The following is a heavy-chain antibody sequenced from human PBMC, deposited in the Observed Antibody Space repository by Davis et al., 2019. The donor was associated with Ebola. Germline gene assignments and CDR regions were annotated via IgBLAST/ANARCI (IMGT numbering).Heavy chain of an antibody. V-gene: IGHV3-33*01. CDR2: ICYDGTNQ. Sequence: GGSLTLSCPPSAFSFSSYAMHCVRQAPGKGLECVAVICYDGTNQNYADSVKGRFTVSRENSKSTLYLQMNSLRAEDTAVYYCARTGGIVVAEALDYWGQGTLVTVSS. D-gene: IGHD6-19*01. CDR3: ARTGGIVVAEALDY. J-gene: IGHJ4*02. CDR1: AFSFSSYA.